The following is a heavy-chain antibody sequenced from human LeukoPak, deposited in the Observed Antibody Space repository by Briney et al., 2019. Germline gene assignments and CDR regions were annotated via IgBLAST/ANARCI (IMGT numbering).Heavy chain of an antibody. CDR3: ARVPPGDPVGDNWFDP. J-gene: IGHJ5*02. CDR1: GYTFTSYD. V-gene: IGHV1-8*03. Sequence: GASVRVSCKASGYTFTSYDINWVRQATGQGLEWMGWMNPNSGNTGYAQKFQGRVTITRNTSISTAYMELSSLRSEDTAVYYCARVPPGDPVGDNWFDPWGQGTLVTVSS. CDR2: MNPNSGNT. D-gene: IGHD7-27*01.